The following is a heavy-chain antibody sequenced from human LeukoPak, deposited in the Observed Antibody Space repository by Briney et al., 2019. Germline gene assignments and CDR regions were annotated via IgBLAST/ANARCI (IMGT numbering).Heavy chain of an antibody. CDR2: INAGNGNT. CDR3: ARDPQSMSGGDY. CDR1: GYSYTSYG. J-gene: IGHJ4*02. Sequence: ASVKVSCTASGYSYTSYGVHWGRQGQGPRLELMGWINAGNGNTEYSQNFQGRVTITRDTSASTAYMELSSLRFEDTAVYYCARDPQSMSGGDYWGQGTLVAVSS. D-gene: IGHD3-10*01. V-gene: IGHV1-3*01.